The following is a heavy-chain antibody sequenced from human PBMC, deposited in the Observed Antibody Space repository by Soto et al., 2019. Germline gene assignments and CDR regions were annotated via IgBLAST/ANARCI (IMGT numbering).Heavy chain of an antibody. CDR1: GGAFSSYA. Sequence: ASVKVSCKASGGAFSSYAISWVRQAPGQGLEWMGWINPNSGGTNYAQKFQGWVTMTRDTSISTAYMELSRLRSEDTAVYYCASDVRFEKSEYYFEYWGQGTMVTVSS. J-gene: IGHJ4*02. V-gene: IGHV1-2*04. D-gene: IGHD3-16*01. CDR3: ASDVRFEKSEYYFEY. CDR2: INPNSGGT.